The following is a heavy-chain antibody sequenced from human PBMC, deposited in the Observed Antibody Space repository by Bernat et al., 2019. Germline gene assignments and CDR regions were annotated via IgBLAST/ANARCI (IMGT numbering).Heavy chain of an antibody. J-gene: IGHJ1*01. V-gene: IGHV3-21*01. CDR3: ARACSGGSCYYEYFQH. D-gene: IGHD2-15*01. Sequence: EVQLVESGGGLVKPGGSLRLSCAASGFTFSTYSMNWVRQAPGKGLEWVSSISSSSSYIFYADSVKGRFTISRDNAKNSLYLQMNSLRAEDTAVYYCARACSGGSCYYEYFQHWGQGTLVTVS. CDR1: GFTFSTYS. CDR2: ISSSSSYI.